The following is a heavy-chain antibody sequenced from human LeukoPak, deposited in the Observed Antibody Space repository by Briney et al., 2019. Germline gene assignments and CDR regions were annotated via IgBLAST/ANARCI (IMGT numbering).Heavy chain of an antibody. CDR1: GFTFSDYW. V-gene: IGHV3-7*01. CDR3: ARRGGSSSRRSPIDY. Sequence: GGSLRLSCTASGFTFSDYWMTWVRQAPGKGPEWVANIKQDGSQRYYVDSVRGRFTISRDNAKNSLFLQMNGLRAEDTAVYCARRGGSSSRRSPIDYWGQGTLVTVSS. D-gene: IGHD6-6*01. J-gene: IGHJ4*02. CDR2: IKQDGSQR.